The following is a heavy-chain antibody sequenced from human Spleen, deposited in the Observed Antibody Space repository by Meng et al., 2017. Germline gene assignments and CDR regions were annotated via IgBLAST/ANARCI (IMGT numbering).Heavy chain of an antibody. CDR1: GFTFNNYA. J-gene: IGHJ4*02. CDR3: SGHIDY. V-gene: IGHV3-15*01. D-gene: IGHD5-12*01. Sequence: GESLKISCAASGFTFNNYAIHWVRQVPGKRLEWVGRIKSKPDGETIDYAAPVKGRFTISRDDSKNTVYLQMNSLKTEDTAVYYCSGHIDYWGQGTLVTVSS. CDR2: IKSKPDGETI.